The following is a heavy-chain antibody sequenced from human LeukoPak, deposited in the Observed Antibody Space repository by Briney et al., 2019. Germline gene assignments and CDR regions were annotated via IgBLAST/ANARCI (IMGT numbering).Heavy chain of an antibody. CDR1: GFTFSDYY. J-gene: IGHJ4*02. CDR3: ARGYDYGDLEIPLGY. D-gene: IGHD4-17*01. V-gene: IGHV3-11*06. Sequence: PGGSLRLSCAASGFTFSDYYMSWIRQAPGKRLEWVSYISSSSSYTNYADSVKGRFTISRDNAKNSLYLQMNSLRAEDTAVYYCARGYDYGDLEIPLGYWGQGTLVTVSS. CDR2: ISSSSSYT.